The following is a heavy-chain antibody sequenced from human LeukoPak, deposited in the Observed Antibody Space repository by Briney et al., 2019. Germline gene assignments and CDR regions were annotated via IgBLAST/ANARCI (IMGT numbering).Heavy chain of an antibody. D-gene: IGHD5-18*01. V-gene: IGHV3-23*01. Sequence: QPGGSLRLSCAASGFTFSSYWMSWVRQAPGKGLEWVSAISGSGGSTYYADSVKGRFTISRDNSKNTLYLQMNSLRAEDTAVYYCAKAVDIQLWFGYWGQGTLVTVSS. CDR2: ISGSGGST. J-gene: IGHJ4*02. CDR1: GFTFSSYW. CDR3: AKAVDIQLWFGY.